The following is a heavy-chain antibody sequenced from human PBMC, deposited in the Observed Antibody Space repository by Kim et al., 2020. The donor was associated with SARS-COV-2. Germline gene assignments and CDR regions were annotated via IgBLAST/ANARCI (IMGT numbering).Heavy chain of an antibody. Sequence: SETLSLTCTVSGYSISSGYYWGWIRQPPGKGLEWIGSIYHSGRTYYNPSLKSRVTISVDTSKNQFSLKLSFVTAADTAVYYCARVQQQLVQVDYWGQGTLVTVSS. D-gene: IGHD6-13*01. CDR3: ARVQQQLVQVDY. CDR1: GYSISSGYY. J-gene: IGHJ4*02. CDR2: IYHSGRT. V-gene: IGHV4-38-2*02.